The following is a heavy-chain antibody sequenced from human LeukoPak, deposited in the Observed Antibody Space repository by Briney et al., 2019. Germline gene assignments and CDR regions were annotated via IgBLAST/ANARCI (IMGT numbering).Heavy chain of an antibody. D-gene: IGHD1-1*01. Sequence: SETLSLTCTVSGDSISSSSYYWGWIRQSPGKGLEWIGSIYYSGSTYYNPSLKSRVAISADTSKNQFSLKLTSATAADTAVYYCARLWRAAIDYGGQGTLVTVSS. V-gene: IGHV4-39*01. CDR3: ARLWRAAIDY. CDR2: IYYSGST. CDR1: GDSISSSSYY. J-gene: IGHJ4*02.